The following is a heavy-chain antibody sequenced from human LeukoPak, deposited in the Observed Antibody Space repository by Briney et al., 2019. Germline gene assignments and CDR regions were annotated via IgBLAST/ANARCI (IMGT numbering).Heavy chain of an antibody. Sequence: PGGSLRLSCAASGFTFSSYAMSWVRQAPGKGLEWVSAISGSGGSTYYADSVKGRFPISRDNAKNTLYLQMNSLRAEDTAVYYCARHGSGEIDYWGQGTLVTVSS. J-gene: IGHJ4*02. CDR2: ISGSGGST. D-gene: IGHD3-10*01. V-gene: IGHV3-23*01. CDR1: GFTFSSYA. CDR3: ARHGSGEIDY.